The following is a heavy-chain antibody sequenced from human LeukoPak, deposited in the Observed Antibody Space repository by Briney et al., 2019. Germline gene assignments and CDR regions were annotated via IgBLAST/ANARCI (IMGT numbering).Heavy chain of an antibody. J-gene: IGHJ2*01. CDR2: IWYDGSNK. D-gene: IGHD2-2*01. Sequence: GGSLRLSCAASGFTFSSYGMHWVRQAPGKGLEGVAVIWYDGSNKYYADSVKGRFTISRDNSKNTLYLQMNSLRAEDTAVYYCARVGCSSTSCYEAYWYFDLWGRGTLVTVSS. CDR3: ARVGCSSTSCYEAYWYFDL. CDR1: GFTFSSYG. V-gene: IGHV3-33*01.